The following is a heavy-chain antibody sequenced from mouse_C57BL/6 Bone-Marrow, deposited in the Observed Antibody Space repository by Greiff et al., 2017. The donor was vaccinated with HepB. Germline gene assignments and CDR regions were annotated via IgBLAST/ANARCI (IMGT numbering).Heavy chain of an antibody. D-gene: IGHD1-1*01. V-gene: IGHV1-69*01. J-gene: IGHJ2*01. CDR2: IDPSDSYT. CDR3: ARWYGSTFDY. Sequence: VQLQQPGAELVMPGASVKLSCKASGYTFTSYWMHWVKQRPGQGLEWIGEIDPSDSYTNYNQKFKGKYTLTVDKSSSTAYMQLSSLTSEDSAVYYCARWYGSTFDYWGQGTTLTVSS. CDR1: GYTFTSYW.